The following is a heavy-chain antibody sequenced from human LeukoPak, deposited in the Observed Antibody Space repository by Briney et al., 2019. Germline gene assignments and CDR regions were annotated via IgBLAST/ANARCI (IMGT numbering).Heavy chain of an antibody. CDR1: GFTFSSYW. Sequence: GGSLRLSCAASGFTFSSYWMSWVRQAPGKGLEWVANIKQDGSEKYYVDSVKGRFTISRDNAKNSLYLQMNRLRAEDTAVYYCARGDYYDSSGYYGYFDYWGQGTLVTVSS. CDR2: IKQDGSEK. J-gene: IGHJ4*02. CDR3: ARGDYYDSSGYYGYFDY. V-gene: IGHV3-7*01. D-gene: IGHD3-22*01.